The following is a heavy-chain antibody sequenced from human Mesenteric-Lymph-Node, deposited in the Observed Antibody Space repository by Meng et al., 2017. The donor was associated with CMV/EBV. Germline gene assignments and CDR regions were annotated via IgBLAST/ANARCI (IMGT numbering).Heavy chain of an antibody. CDR2: ISYDGSNK. J-gene: IGHJ4*02. CDR3: TWDGH. V-gene: IGHV3-30-3*01. CDR1: GFTFSSYA. Sequence: GESLKISCAASGFTFSSYAMHWVRQAPGKGLEWVAVISYDGSNKYYADSVKGRFTISRDNSKNTLYLQMNSLRAEDTAVYYCTWDGHWGQGTLVTVSS.